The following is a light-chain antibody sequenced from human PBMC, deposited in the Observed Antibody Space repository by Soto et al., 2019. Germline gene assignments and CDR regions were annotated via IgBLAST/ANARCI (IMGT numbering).Light chain of an antibody. CDR3: CSYAGSSTYV. CDR2: EGS. J-gene: IGLJ1*01. Sequence: QSALTQPASVSGSPGQSITISCTGTSSDVGSYNLLSWYQQLPGKAPKLMIYEGSKRPSGVSNRFSGSKSGNTASLTISGLQAEDEADYYCCSYAGSSTYVFGTGTKVTVL. V-gene: IGLV2-23*01. CDR1: SSDVGSYNL.